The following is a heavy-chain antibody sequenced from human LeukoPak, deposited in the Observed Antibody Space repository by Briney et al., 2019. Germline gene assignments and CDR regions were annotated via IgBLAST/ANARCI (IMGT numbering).Heavy chain of an antibody. CDR1: GGSISSSSYY. D-gene: IGHD5-12*01. CDR3: AMGYSGYDYFGQHDI. Sequence: SETLSLTCTVSGGSISSSSYYWGWIRQPPGKGLEWIGSIYYSGSTYYNPSLKSRVTISVDTSKNQFSLKLSSVTAADTAVYYCAMGYSGYDYFGQHDIWGQGTMVTVSS. V-gene: IGHV4-39*01. CDR2: IYYSGST. J-gene: IGHJ3*02.